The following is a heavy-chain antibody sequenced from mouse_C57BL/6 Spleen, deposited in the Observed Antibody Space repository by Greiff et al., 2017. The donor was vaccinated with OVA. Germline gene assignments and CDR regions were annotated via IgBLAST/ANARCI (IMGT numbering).Heavy chain of an antibody. J-gene: IGHJ4*01. CDR3: TTRDYVDAMDY. Sequence: VQLQQSGAELVRPGASVKLSCTASSFNIKDDYMHWVKQRPEQGLEWIGWIDPENGDTEYASKFQGKATITADTSSNTAYLQLSSLTSEDTAVYYCTTRDYVDAMDYWGQGTSVTVSS. V-gene: IGHV14-4*01. D-gene: IGHD2-4*01. CDR1: SFNIKDDY. CDR2: IDPENGDT.